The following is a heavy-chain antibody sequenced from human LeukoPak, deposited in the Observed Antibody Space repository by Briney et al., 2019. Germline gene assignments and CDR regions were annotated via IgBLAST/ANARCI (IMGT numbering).Heavy chain of an antibody. CDR1: GYSISSGYY. V-gene: IGHV4-38-2*02. D-gene: IGHD3-22*01. CDR3: ASARYYYDSSGYYWPFDY. Sequence: SETLSLTCTVSGYSISSGYYWGWIRQPPGKGLEWIGSIYHSGSTYYNPSLKSRVTISVDTSKNQFSLKLSSVTAADTAVYYCASARYYYDSSGYYWPFDYWGQGTLVTVSS. CDR2: IYHSGST. J-gene: IGHJ4*02.